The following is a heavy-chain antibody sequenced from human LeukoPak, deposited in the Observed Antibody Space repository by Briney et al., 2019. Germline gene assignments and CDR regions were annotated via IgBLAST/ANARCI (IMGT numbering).Heavy chain of an antibody. CDR2: IKQDGSEE. CDR3: ARDRVAAAGTNWFDP. CDR1: GFTFSSYW. J-gene: IGHJ5*02. D-gene: IGHD6-13*01. V-gene: IGHV3-7*03. Sequence: GGALRLSCEASGFTFSSYWMRWVRQAPAQGLEWVANIKQDGSEEYCVDSVKGRFTISRDNAKNSLYLQMNSLRAEDTAVYYCARDRVAAAGTNWFDPWGQGTLVTVSS.